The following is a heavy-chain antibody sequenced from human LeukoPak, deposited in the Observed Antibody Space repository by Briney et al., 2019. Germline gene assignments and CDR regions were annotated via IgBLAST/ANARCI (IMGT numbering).Heavy chain of an antibody. CDR1: GGSFSGYY. J-gene: IGHJ5*02. D-gene: IGHD5-12*01. V-gene: IGHV4-34*01. Sequence: SAPLSLPFAVYGGSFSGYYWSWIRPPPGKGLEWIGEINHSGSTNYNPSLKSRVTISVDTSKNQFSLKLSSVTAADTAVYYCARQIRWLRYWFDPWGQGTLVTGSS. CDR2: INHSGST. CDR3: ARQIRWLRYWFDP.